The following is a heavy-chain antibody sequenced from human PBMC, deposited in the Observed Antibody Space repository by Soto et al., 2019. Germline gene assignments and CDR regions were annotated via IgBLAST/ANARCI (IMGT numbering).Heavy chain of an antibody. J-gene: IGHJ3*02. Sequence: GESLKISCKGSGYSFTSYWISWVRQMPGKGLEWMGRIDPSDSYTNYSPSFQGHVTISADKSISTAYLQWSSLKASDTAMYYCARRVDCCGGDCYSAFDIWGQGTMVTVSS. CDR3: ARRVDCCGGDCYSAFDI. D-gene: IGHD2-21*02. CDR1: GYSFTSYW. V-gene: IGHV5-10-1*01. CDR2: IDPSDSYT.